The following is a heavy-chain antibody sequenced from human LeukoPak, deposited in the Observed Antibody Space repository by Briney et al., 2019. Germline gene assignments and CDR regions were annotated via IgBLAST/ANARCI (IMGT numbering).Heavy chain of an antibody. CDR3: ARSEGSGSTVLHY. CDR2: INHSGTT. J-gene: IGHJ4*02. D-gene: IGHD3-10*01. V-gene: IGHV4-34*01. Sequence: PSETLSLTCAVYGGSFSGYYGTLIRQPPGKGLEWIGEINHSGTTNYNPSLKSRVTISVDTSKNQFSLKLSSVTAADTAVYYCARSEGSGSTVLHYWGQGTLVTVSS. CDR1: GGSFSGYY.